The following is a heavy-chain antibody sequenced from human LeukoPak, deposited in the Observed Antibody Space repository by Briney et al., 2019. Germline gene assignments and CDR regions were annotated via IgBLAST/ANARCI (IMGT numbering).Heavy chain of an antibody. CDR2: ISSSGSTI. CDR1: GFTFSSYE. Sequence: GGSLRLSCAASGFTFSSYEMNWVRQAPGKGLESVSYISSSGSTIYYADSVKGRFTISRDNAKNSLYLQMNSLRAEDTAVYYCARLYSSSSGLRASDYWGQGTLVTVSS. V-gene: IGHV3-48*03. CDR3: ARLYSSSSGLRASDY. J-gene: IGHJ4*02. D-gene: IGHD6-6*01.